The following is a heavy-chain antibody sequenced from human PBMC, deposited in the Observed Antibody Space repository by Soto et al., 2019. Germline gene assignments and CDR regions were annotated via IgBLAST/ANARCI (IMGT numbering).Heavy chain of an antibody. V-gene: IGHV3-53*01. Sequence: DVQLVESGGGLIQPGESLRLSCAASGFSVSDSYMSWVRQAPGKGLEWVSIVYAGGETYYADSLKGRFTISRDSSNSILYLQMNNLRAEDTAVYYCARDSISYGPGVNDYWGQGTLVTVSS. CDR3: ARDSISYGPGVNDY. CDR2: VYAGGET. CDR1: GFSVSDSY. J-gene: IGHJ4*02. D-gene: IGHD5-18*01.